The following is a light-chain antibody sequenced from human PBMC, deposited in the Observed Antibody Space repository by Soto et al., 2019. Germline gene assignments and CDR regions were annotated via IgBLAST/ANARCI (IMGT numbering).Light chain of an antibody. V-gene: IGKV3-20*01. CDR3: QEYGRSPPFT. Sequence: EIVLTQSPGTLSLSPGERATLSCRASQSVSSSYLAWYQQKPGQAPRLLIYGASSRATGIPDWFSGSGSGRDFTLTISRLEPEDFAVYYCQEYGRSPPFTFGGGTKVEIK. CDR2: GAS. J-gene: IGKJ4*01. CDR1: QSVSSSY.